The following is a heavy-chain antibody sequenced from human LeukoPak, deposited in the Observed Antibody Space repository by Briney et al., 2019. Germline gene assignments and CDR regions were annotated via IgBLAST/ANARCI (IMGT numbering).Heavy chain of an antibody. V-gene: IGHV6-1*01. CDR2: AYYRSQQWYS. J-gene: IGHJ4*02. D-gene: IGHD3-3*01. CDR1: GDSVSSNGAA. Sequence: SQTLSLTCAISGDSVSSNGAAWNWIRQSPSRGLEWLGRAYYRSQQWYSDYAPSVKGRITINPDTSKNQFSLQLNSVTPEDTAVYYCGRETDFGVVTNWGQGTLVTVSS. CDR3: GRETDFGVVTN.